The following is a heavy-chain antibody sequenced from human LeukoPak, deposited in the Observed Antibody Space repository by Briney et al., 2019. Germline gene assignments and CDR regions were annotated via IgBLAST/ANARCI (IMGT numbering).Heavy chain of an antibody. CDR1: GYSISSGYY. CDR3: ARRIDSFLTGYRGGAFDI. D-gene: IGHD3-9*01. Sequence: SETLSLTCTVSGYSISSGYYWGWIRQPPGKGLEWIGSIYHSGSTYYNPSLKSRVTISVDTSKNQFSLKLSSVTAADTAVYYCARRIDSFLTGYRGGAFDIWGQGTMVTVSS. V-gene: IGHV4-38-2*02. CDR2: IYHSGST. J-gene: IGHJ3*02.